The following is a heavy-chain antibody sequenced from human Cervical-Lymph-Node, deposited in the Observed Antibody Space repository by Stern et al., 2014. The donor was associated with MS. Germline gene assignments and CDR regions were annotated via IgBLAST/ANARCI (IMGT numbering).Heavy chain of an antibody. J-gene: IGHJ4*02. CDR2: MNPYSGNA. D-gene: IGHD1-26*01. CDR1: GYTLTSYD. Sequence: VQLVESGAEVKKPGASVKVSCKASGYTLTSYDINWVRQGTGQGLEWMGWMNPYSGNAVYAQKFQGRVTMTRDTSTSTAYLELTSLRSEDTAVFYCARGRELLSLDYWGQGTLVTVSS. CDR3: ARGRELLSLDY. V-gene: IGHV1-8*01.